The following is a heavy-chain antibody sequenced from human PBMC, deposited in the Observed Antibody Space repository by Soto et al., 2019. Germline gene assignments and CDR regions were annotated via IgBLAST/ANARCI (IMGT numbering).Heavy chain of an antibody. J-gene: IGHJ4*02. CDR3: AKDPGYGDYEDYFDY. CDR1: GFTFSSYG. D-gene: IGHD4-17*01. CDR2: ISFDGSNK. Sequence: QVQLVESGGGVVQPGRSLRLSCAASGFTFSSYGMHWVRQAPGKGLEWVAVISFDGSNKYYADSVQGRFTISRDNSKNTLYLQMNSLGAEDTAVYYCAKDPGYGDYEDYFDYWGQGTLVTVSS. V-gene: IGHV3-30*18.